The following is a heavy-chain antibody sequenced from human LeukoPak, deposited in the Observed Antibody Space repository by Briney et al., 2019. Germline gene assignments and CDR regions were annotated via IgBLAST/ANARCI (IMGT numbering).Heavy chain of an antibody. CDR1: GYTFTGYY. CDR3: ARDFDWLLYQFDY. Sequence: ASVKVSCKASGYTFTGYYMHWVRQAPGQGLEWMGWINPNSGGTNYAQKFQGRVTMTRDTSISTACMELSRLRSDDTAVYYCARDFDWLLYQFDYWGQGTLVTVSS. J-gene: IGHJ4*02. CDR2: INPNSGGT. V-gene: IGHV1-2*02. D-gene: IGHD3-9*01.